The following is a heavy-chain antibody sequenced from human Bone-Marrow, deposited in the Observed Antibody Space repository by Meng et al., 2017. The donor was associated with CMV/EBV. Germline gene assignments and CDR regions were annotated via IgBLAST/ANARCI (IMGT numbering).Heavy chain of an antibody. CDR2: IKQDGSEK. Sequence: GGSLRLSCAASGFTFSSYWMSWVRQAPGKGLEWVANIKQDGSEKYYVDSVKGRFTISRDNAKNSLYLQMNSLRAEDTAVYYCARVWYETSCYTHCYYYGMDVWGQRTTVTVSS. CDR1: GFTFSSYW. D-gene: IGHD2-2*02. CDR3: ARVWYETSCYTHCYYYGMDV. J-gene: IGHJ6*02. V-gene: IGHV3-7*01.